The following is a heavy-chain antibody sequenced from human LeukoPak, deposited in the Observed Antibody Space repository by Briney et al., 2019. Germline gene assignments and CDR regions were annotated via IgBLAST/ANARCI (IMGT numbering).Heavy chain of an antibody. V-gene: IGHV3-30*04. D-gene: IGHD6-19*01. Sequence: GGSLRLSCAASGFTFSNYAMNWVRQAPGKGLEWVAVISYDGSNKYYADSVKGRFTISRDNSKNTLYLQMNSLRAEDTAVYYCARDGSSGWYGDWGQGTLVTVSS. J-gene: IGHJ4*02. CDR2: ISYDGSNK. CDR3: ARDGSSGWYGD. CDR1: GFTFSNYA.